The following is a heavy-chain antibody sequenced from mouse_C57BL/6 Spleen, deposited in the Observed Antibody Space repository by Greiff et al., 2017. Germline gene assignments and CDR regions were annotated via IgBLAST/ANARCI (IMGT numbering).Heavy chain of an antibody. V-gene: IGHV1-69*01. CDR1: GYTFTSYW. CDR3: ARVMASSGSFAY. Sequence: QVQLQQPGAELVMPGASVKLSCKASGYTFTSYWMHWVKQRPGQGLEWIGEIDPSDSYTNYNQKFKGKSTLTVDKSSSTAYMQLSSLTSEDSAVYYCARVMASSGSFAYWGQGTLVTVSA. CDR2: IDPSDSYT. D-gene: IGHD3-2*02. J-gene: IGHJ3*01.